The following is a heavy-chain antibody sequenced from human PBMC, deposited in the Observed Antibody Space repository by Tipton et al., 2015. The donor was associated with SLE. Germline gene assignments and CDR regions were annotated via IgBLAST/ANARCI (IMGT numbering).Heavy chain of an antibody. CDR2: IYYSGST. Sequence: TLSLTCTVSGGSISSSSYYWGWIRQPPGKGLEWIGYIYYSGSTKYNPSLKSRVTISVDTSKNQFSLKLSSVTAADTAVYYCARDVGAVSWGVWGKGTTVTVSS. V-gene: IGHV4-61*01. CDR1: GGSISSSSYY. D-gene: IGHD1-26*01. CDR3: ARDVGAVSWGV. J-gene: IGHJ6*04.